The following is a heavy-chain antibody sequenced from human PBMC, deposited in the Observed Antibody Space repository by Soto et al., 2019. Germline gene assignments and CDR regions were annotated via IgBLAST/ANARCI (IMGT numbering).Heavy chain of an antibody. CDR2: MIPNIGKT. D-gene: IGHD4-17*01. Sequence: ASVKVSCKASGYTFTSYDINWVRQATGQGLEWMGWMIPNIGKTDYAQKFQGRVTMTANASTSTAYMELSSLRSEDTAVYYCARARIGYGDYEYFDYWGQGTLVTVSS. CDR3: ARARIGYGDYEYFDY. J-gene: IGHJ4*02. V-gene: IGHV1-8*01. CDR1: GYTFTSYD.